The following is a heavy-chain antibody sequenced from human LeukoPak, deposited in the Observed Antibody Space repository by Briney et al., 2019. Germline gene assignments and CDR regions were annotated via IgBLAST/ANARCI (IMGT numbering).Heavy chain of an antibody. Sequence: SETLSLTCAVYGGSFSGYYWSWIRQPPGKGLEWIGEINHSGSTNYNPSLGSRVTISLDTSKNRFSLFLNSVTAADTAVYFCARVGTAALNILDYWGQGTLVTVST. V-gene: IGHV4-34*01. J-gene: IGHJ4*02. D-gene: IGHD1/OR15-1a*01. CDR2: INHSGST. CDR1: GGSFSGYY. CDR3: ARVGTAALNILDY.